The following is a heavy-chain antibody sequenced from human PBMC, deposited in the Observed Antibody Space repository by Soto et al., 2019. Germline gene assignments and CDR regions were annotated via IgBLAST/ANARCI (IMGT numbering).Heavy chain of an antibody. CDR2: IWFDGSDK. Sequence: GGSLRLSCAASGFTFSSYGMHWVRQAPGKGLEWVALIWFDGSDKYYTESVKGRFTISRDNSKSTLYLQMNSLKTEDTAVYYCIRHVEWWGQGTLVTVSS. V-gene: IGHV3-33*01. D-gene: IGHD3-3*01. CDR3: IRHVEW. J-gene: IGHJ4*02. CDR1: GFTFSSYG.